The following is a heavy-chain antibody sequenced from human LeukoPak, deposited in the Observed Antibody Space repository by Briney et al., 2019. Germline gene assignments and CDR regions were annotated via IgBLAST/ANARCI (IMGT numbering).Heavy chain of an antibody. CDR1: GYTFTSYG. CDR2: ISAYNGNT. V-gene: IGHV1-18*01. CDR3: ARVVYYGSGSPLNAFDI. D-gene: IGHD3-10*01. J-gene: IGHJ3*02. Sequence: GASVKVSCKASGYTFTSYGISWVRQAPGQGLEWMGWISAYNGNTNYAQKLQGRVTMTTDTSTSIAYMELRSLRSDDTAVYYCARVVYYGSGSPLNAFDIWGQGTMVTVSS.